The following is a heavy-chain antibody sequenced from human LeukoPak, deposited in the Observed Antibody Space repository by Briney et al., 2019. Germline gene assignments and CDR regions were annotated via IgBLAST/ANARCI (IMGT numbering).Heavy chain of an antibody. Sequence: GGSLRLSRAASGFTFSNYWISWVRQAPGKGLEWLANIKQDGSEKYYVDSVKGRFTISRDNAKNSLYLQMHSLRAEDTAVYYCATSNWGSNYWGQGTLVTVSS. V-gene: IGHV3-7*01. CDR3: ATSNWGSNY. CDR2: IKQDGSEK. J-gene: IGHJ4*02. CDR1: GFTFSNYW. D-gene: IGHD7-27*01.